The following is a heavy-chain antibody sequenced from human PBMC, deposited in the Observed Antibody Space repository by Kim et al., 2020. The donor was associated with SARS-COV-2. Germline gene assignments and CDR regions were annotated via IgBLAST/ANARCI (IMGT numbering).Heavy chain of an antibody. Sequence: SETLSLTCTVSSDSFSAYYWSWIRQIPGKGLEWIGYIFYSGSTTYNPSLKSRATISWDPSRNQFTLDLTSVTQADTAVYYCARSEGRASWHQFDYWGQGVVVTVSS. CDR1: SDSFSAYY. CDR2: IFYSGST. CDR3: ARSEGRASWHQFDY. J-gene: IGHJ4*02. V-gene: IGHV4-59*01.